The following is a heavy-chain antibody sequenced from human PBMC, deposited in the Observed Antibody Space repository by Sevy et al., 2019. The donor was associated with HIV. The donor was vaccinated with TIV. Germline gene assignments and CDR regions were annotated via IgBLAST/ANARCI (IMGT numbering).Heavy chain of an antibody. Sequence: SETLSLTCTVSGYSIRNGYYWAWIRQPPGKGLEWIGSIHHSGITHYTPSLKSRVIISVDTSKNQVSLELSSVTAADTAMYYCARDRKYPLYYFDYWGQGILGTVSS. CDR3: ARDRKYPLYYFDY. V-gene: IGHV4-38-2*02. J-gene: IGHJ4*02. CDR1: GYSIRNGYY. D-gene: IGHD6-6*01. CDR2: IHHSGIT.